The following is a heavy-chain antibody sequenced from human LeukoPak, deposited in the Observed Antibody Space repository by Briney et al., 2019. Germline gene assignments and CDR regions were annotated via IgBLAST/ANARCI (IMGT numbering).Heavy chain of an antibody. D-gene: IGHD3-16*02. Sequence: SETLSLTCTVSGYSISSGFYWGWIRQPPGKGLEWIGSIYYSGSTYYNPSLKSRVTISVDTSKNQFSLKLSSVTAADTAVYYCARQWALSLDYWGQGTLVTVSS. V-gene: IGHV4-38-2*02. CDR2: IYYSGST. CDR1: GYSISSGFY. CDR3: ARQWALSLDY. J-gene: IGHJ4*02.